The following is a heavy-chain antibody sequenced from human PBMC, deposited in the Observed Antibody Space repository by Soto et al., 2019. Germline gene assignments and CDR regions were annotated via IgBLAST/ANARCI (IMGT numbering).Heavy chain of an antibody. CDR3: AKNTIFVEDYYYGMDV. V-gene: IGHV3-23*01. CDR1: GFTLSDYT. J-gene: IGHJ6*02. Sequence: PVGSLRLSCAASGFTLSDYTMNWVRQAPGKGLEWVSAISGSGGSTYYADSVKGRFTISRDNSKNTLYLQMNSLRAEDTAVYYCAKNTIFVEDYYYGMDVWGQGTTVTVSS. CDR2: ISGSGGST. D-gene: IGHD3-3*01.